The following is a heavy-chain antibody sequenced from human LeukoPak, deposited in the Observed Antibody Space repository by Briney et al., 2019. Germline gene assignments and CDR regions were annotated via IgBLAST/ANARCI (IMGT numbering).Heavy chain of an antibody. Sequence: GGSLRLSCAASGFTFSSYAMSWVRQAPGKGLEWVSAISGSGGSTYYADSVKGRFTISRDNSKNTLYLQMNSLRAEETAVYYCAKGRPIVVVVAATYYFDYWGQGTLVTVSS. V-gene: IGHV3-23*01. CDR2: ISGSGGST. CDR1: GFTFSSYA. CDR3: AKGRPIVVVVAATYYFDY. D-gene: IGHD2-15*01. J-gene: IGHJ4*02.